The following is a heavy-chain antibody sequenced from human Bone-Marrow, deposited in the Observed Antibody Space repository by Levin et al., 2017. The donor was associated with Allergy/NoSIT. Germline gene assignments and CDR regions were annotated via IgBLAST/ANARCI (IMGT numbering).Heavy chain of an antibody. D-gene: IGHD6-6*01. Sequence: ASVKVSCKSSGYSFSTYGLSWLRQAPGQGLEWMGWISNYNGDTKQTRKFQGRLTMTRNDSTGTAHMELRSLRSDDTAIYYCARDSGIAARPGSFDIWGQGTMVTVSA. CDR3: ARDSGIAARPGSFDI. J-gene: IGHJ3*02. CDR1: GYSFSTYG. V-gene: IGHV1-18*01. CDR2: ISNYNGDT.